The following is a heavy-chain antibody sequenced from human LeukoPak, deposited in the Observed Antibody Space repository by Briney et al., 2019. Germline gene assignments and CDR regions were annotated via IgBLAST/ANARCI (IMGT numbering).Heavy chain of an antibody. J-gene: IGHJ6*02. CDR3: ARVETYYGSGSPLYGMDV. Sequence: GRSLRLSCAASGFTFSSYAMHWVRQAPGKGLEWVAVISYDGSNKYYADSVKGRFTISRDNSKNTLYLQMNSLRAEDTAVYYCARVETYYGSGSPLYGMDVWGQGTTVNVSS. D-gene: IGHD3-10*01. V-gene: IGHV3-30*04. CDR1: GFTFSSYA. CDR2: ISYDGSNK.